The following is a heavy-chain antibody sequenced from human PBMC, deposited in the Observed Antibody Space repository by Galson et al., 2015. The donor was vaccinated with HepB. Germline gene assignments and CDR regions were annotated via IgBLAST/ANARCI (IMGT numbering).Heavy chain of an antibody. D-gene: IGHD2-15*01. CDR2: IWYDGSNK. V-gene: IGHV3-33*01. CDR1: GFTFSSYG. Sequence: SLRLSCAASGFTFSSYGMHWVRQAPGKGLEWVAVIWYDGSNKYYADSVKGRFTISRDNSKNTLYLQMNSLRAEDTAVYYCARSLGFYYMDVWGKGTTVTVSS. CDR3: ARSLGFYYMDV. J-gene: IGHJ6*03.